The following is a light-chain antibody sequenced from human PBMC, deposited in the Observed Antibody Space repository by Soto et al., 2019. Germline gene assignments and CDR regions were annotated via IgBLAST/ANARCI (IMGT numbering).Light chain of an antibody. V-gene: IGKV3-11*01. J-gene: IGKJ1*01. CDR2: GAS. CDR3: QQHSHWPPWT. CDR1: ENVRTF. Sequence: VLTQSPATLSLSPGERATLSCRASENVRTFVDWYQQKPGQAPRLLIYGASNRATAIPARFSGSGSGTDFTLTISNLEPEDFAVYYCQQHSHWPPWTFGQGTRVEI.